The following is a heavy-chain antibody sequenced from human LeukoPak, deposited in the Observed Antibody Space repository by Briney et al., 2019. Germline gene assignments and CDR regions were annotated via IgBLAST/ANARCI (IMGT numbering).Heavy chain of an antibody. CDR2: INHSGST. CDR1: GGSFSGYY. J-gene: IGHJ4*02. CDR3: ARGGVTPYFDY. Sequence: SETLSLTCAVYGGSFSGYYWSWIRQPPGKGLEWIGEINHSGSTNYNPSLKSRVTISVDTSKTQFSLKLSSVTAADTAVYYCARGGVTPYFDYWGQGTLVTVSS. V-gene: IGHV4-34*01. D-gene: IGHD2-21*02.